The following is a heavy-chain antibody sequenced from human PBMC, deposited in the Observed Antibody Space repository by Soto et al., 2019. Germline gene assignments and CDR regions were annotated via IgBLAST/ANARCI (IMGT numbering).Heavy chain of an antibody. CDR1: GNTFTNFG. J-gene: IGHJ5*02. CDR2: ISAYTDDP. D-gene: IGHD2-2*01. CDR3: ARVIPGAEAWFYP. V-gene: IGHV1-18*01. Sequence: GASVKVSCKASGNTFTNFGVTWVRQAPGQGLEWMGWISAYTDDPNYAQKFQGRVTMTIDTSTSTAYLDLRSLTSDDTAVYYCARVIPGAEAWFYPWGQGTLVTVSS.